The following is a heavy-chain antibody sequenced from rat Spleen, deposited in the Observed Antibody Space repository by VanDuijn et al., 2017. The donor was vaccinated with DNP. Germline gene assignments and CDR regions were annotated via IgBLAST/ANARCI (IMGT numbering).Heavy chain of an antibody. J-gene: IGHJ2*01. D-gene: IGHD1-6*01. Sequence: EVQLQESGPGLVKPSQSLSLTCSVTGYSITSHYWAWIRKFPGNKMEWMGYISYSGSTSYNPSLKSRISITRDTSNNQFFLHLNSVTTEDTATYYCARSSSILDYFNYWGQGVMVTVSS. V-gene: IGHV3-1*01. CDR3: ARSSSILDYFNY. CDR2: ISYSGST. CDR1: GYSITSHY.